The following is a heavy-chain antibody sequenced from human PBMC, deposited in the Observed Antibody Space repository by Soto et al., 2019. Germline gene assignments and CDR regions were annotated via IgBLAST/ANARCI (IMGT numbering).Heavy chain of an antibody. CDR2: IWSDGSKR. D-gene: IGHD6-25*01. V-gene: IGHV3-33*01. J-gene: IGHJ2*01. CDR3: ARGNGYGGFLYWYFNL. Sequence: SCEASGFSFSTFCMHWVLQAPGEGLEWVAVIWSDGSKRDYGDSLKGRFAISRDNSKNTLYLQMDSLRAEDTAVYYCARGNGYGGFLYWYFNLWGRGTLVTVSS. CDR1: GFSFSTFC.